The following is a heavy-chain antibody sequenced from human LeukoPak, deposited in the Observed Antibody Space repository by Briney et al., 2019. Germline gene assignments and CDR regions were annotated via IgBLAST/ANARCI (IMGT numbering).Heavy chain of an antibody. CDR1: GYTFTGYH. CDR2: INPNSGGT. Sequence: EASVKVSCKAYGYTFTGYHMHLVRQAPGQGLEWMGWINPNSGGTNYAQKFQGRVTMTRDTSISTAYMELSRLRSDDTAVYYCARFLTTVDYWGQGTLVTVSS. V-gene: IGHV1-2*02. J-gene: IGHJ4*02. CDR3: ARFLTTVDY. D-gene: IGHD4/OR15-4a*01.